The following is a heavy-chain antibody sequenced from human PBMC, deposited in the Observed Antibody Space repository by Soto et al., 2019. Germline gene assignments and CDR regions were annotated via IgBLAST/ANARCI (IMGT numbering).Heavy chain of an antibody. V-gene: IGHV3-11*06. J-gene: IGHJ5*02. Sequence: LRLSCAASGFTFSDYYMSWIRQAPGKGLEWVSYISSSSSYTNYADSVKGRFTISRDNAKNSLYLQMNSLRAEDTAVYYCARVARYCYGSGSLNWFDPWGQGTLVTVSS. CDR1: GFTFSDYY. CDR3: ARVARYCYGSGSLNWFDP. D-gene: IGHD3-10*01. CDR2: ISSSSSYT.